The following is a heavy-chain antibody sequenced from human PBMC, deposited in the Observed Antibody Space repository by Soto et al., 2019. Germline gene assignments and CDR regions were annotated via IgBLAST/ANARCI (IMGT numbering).Heavy chain of an antibody. D-gene: IGHD1-1*01. Sequence: GASVKVSCKASGFTFPSSAVQWVRQTRGQRLEWIGWIVVGSGITNSAQRFQERVTFTRDMSTSTVYMELSSLKSTDTAVYYCAADDMTTFIWGQGTLVTVSS. CDR3: AADDMTTFI. CDR2: IVVGSGIT. V-gene: IGHV1-58*01. J-gene: IGHJ4*02. CDR1: GFTFPSSA.